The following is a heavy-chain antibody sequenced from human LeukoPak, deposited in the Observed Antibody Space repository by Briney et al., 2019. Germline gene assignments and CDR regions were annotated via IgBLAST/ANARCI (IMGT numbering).Heavy chain of an antibody. V-gene: IGHV1-18*01. CDR1: GYTFTSYG. CDR2: ISAYNGNT. Sequence: AASVKVSCKASGYTFTSYGISWVRQAPGQGLEWMGWISAYNGNTNYAQKLQGRVTMTTDTSTSTAYMELRSLRSDDTALYYCARGTYYDSSAYSGVRLFDYWGQGTLVTVSS. J-gene: IGHJ4*02. CDR3: ARGTYYDSSAYSGVRLFDY. D-gene: IGHD3-22*01.